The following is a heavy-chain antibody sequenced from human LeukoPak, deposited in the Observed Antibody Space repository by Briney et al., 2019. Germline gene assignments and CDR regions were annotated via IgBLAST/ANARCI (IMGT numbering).Heavy chain of an antibody. Sequence: ASVKVSCKASGYTFTGYYMHWVRQAPGQGLEWMGWINPNSGGTNYAQKFQGRVTMTRDTSISTAYMELSRLRSDDTAVYYCARVVVPAAPLPGMDVRGQGTTLTVSS. D-gene: IGHD2-2*01. CDR2: INPNSGGT. CDR1: GYTFTGYY. CDR3: ARVVVPAAPLPGMDV. J-gene: IGHJ6*02. V-gene: IGHV1-2*02.